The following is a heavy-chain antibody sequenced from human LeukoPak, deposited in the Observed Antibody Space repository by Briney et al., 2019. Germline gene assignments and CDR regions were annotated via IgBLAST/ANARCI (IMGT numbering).Heavy chain of an antibody. Sequence: PGRSLRLSCAASGCTFSSYGMHWVRQAPGKGLEWVAVIWYDGSNKYYADSVKGRFTISRDNSKNTLYLQMNSLRAEDTAVYYCAKDLDCSSTSCYGAFDIWGQGTMVTVSS. CDR1: GCTFSSYG. D-gene: IGHD2-2*01. CDR3: AKDLDCSSTSCYGAFDI. V-gene: IGHV3-33*06. CDR2: IWYDGSNK. J-gene: IGHJ3*02.